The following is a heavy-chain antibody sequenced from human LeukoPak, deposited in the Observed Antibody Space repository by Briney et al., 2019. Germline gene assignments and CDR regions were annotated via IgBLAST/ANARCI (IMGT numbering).Heavy chain of an antibody. CDR1: GFTFSNAW. Sequence: GGALRLLLGASGFTFSNAWMSWVRQAPGKGLDGGGRIKNKTEGGTTDYAAHVKGRLTISRNDSNNTLYLQMNSLKTEDTAVYYCTTESIAVAVWGYWGQGTLVTVAS. D-gene: IGHD6-19*01. CDR3: TTESIAVAVWGY. V-gene: IGHV3-15*01. J-gene: IGHJ4*02. CDR2: IKNKTEGGTT.